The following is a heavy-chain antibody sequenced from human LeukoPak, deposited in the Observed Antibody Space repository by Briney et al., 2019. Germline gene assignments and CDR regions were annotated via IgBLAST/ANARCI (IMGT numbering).Heavy chain of an antibody. J-gene: IGHJ5*02. V-gene: IGHV1-18*01. Sequence: ASVKVSCKTSGYRFTNYGVNWVRQAPGQGLEGTGWTSAYNGDTKYGQKFQGRLTMTTDTSTSTAYMDVRSLRSEDTAVYYCARDLLQWQTNNWLAPWGQGTLVTVSS. CDR1: GYRFTNYG. D-gene: IGHD6-19*01. CDR2: TSAYNGDT. CDR3: ARDLLQWQTNNWLAP.